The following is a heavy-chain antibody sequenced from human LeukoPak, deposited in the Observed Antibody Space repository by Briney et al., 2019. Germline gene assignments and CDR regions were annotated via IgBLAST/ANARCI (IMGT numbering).Heavy chain of an antibody. CDR3: ARGVYNSGFYYMAV. CDR1: GYTFMDSD. J-gene: IGHJ6*03. V-gene: IGHV1-8*02. D-gene: IGHD6-19*01. CDR2: MNPNSGNT. Sequence: ASVKVSCKASGYTFMDSDINWGRQATGQGLEWMGWMNPNSGNTGYTRKFQGRVSVTRNISTQTVYMELSSLISEDTAGYYCARGVYNSGFYYMAVWGKGTTVTVS.